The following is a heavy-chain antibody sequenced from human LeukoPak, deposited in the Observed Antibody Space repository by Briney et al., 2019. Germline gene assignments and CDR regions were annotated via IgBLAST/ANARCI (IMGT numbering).Heavy chain of an antibody. CDR2: IRTKTYGGTT. V-gene: IGHV3-49*04. CDR1: GFTFGDYA. J-gene: IGHJ4*02. D-gene: IGHD4-17*01. CDR3: TRLSHYGKYFDY. Sequence: QPGRSLILSCAASGFTFGDYAMGWVRQAPGKGLEWVGFIRTKTYGGTTEYAASVKGRFTISRDDSKSIAYLQMNSLKTEDTAVYYCTRLSHYGKYFDYWGQGTLVTVSS.